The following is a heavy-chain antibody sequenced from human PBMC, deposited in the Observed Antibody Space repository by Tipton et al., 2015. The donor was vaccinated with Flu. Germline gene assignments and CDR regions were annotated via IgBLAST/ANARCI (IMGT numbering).Heavy chain of an antibody. J-gene: IGHJ3*01. CDR1: GYSFTDYW. Sequence: QLVQSGAEVKKPGESLKISCKGSGYSFTDYWIGWVRQMPGKGLEWMGIIYPGDSDTRYSPSFQGQVTISADKSATTAYLQWSSLKASDTAMYYCARKYCSSTTCYQALDVWGQGTMVTVSS. V-gene: IGHV5-51*03. D-gene: IGHD2-2*01. CDR3: ARKYCSSTTCYQALDV. CDR2: IYPGDSDT.